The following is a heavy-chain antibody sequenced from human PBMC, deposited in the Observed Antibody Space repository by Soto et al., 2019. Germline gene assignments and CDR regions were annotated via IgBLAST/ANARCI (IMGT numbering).Heavy chain of an antibody. J-gene: IGHJ5*02. CDR1: GFTFSSYA. V-gene: IGHV3-23*01. Sequence: SGGSLRLSCAASGFTFSSYAMTWIRQAPGKGLEWVSSISGSGGTTYDADSVKGRFAISRDNSKNTLYLQMNSLRAEDTAVYYCAKDAQGTRPDWFDPWGQGTLVTVSS. CDR2: ISGSGGTT. CDR3: AKDAQGTRPDWFDP. D-gene: IGHD2-2*01.